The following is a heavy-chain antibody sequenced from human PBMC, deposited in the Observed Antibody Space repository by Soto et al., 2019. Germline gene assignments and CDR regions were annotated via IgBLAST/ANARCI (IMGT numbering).Heavy chain of an antibody. CDR3: ARVVGGSYSADY. Sequence: ASVKVSCKASGYSFPSYGITWVRQAPGQGLEWMGWISAYNGNTNYAQKLQGRVTMTADTSTSTAYMELRSLRSDDTAVYYCARVVGGSYSADYWGQGTLVTVS. CDR1: GYSFPSYG. CDR2: ISAYNGNT. J-gene: IGHJ4*02. D-gene: IGHD1-26*01. V-gene: IGHV1-18*01.